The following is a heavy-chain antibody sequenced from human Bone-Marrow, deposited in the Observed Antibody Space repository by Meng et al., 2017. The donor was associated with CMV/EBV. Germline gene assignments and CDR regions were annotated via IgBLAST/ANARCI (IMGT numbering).Heavy chain of an antibody. CDR1: GFTFSSYS. CDR2: ISSSSSYI. CDR3: ARGHEFDYYYYAMDV. J-gene: IGHJ6*02. V-gene: IGHV3-21*01. Sequence: GESLKISCAASGFTFSSYSMNWVRQAPGKGLEWVSSISSSSSYIYYADSLKGRFTISRDNAKNSLYLQLNSLRAEDTAVYYCARGHEFDYYYYAMDVWGHGTTVTVSS.